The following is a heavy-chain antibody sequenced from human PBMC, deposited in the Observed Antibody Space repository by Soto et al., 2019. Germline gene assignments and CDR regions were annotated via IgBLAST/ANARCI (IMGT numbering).Heavy chain of an antibody. CDR3: ARGTSPTAAGEHIDY. Sequence: ASVKVSCKASGYTFTDYYLHWVRQAPGQGLEWMGWINPKSGGTRYLQKFQGWVTMTRDTSISTAYMELRRLKSDDTAVYYCARGTSPTAAGEHIDYWGQGTLVTVSS. V-gene: IGHV1-2*04. CDR1: GYTFTDYY. D-gene: IGHD6-13*01. CDR2: INPKSGGT. J-gene: IGHJ4*02.